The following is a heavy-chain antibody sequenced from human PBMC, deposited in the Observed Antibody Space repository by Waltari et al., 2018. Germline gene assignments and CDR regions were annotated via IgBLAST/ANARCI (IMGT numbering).Heavy chain of an antibody. V-gene: IGHV4-34*01. D-gene: IGHD3-9*01. CDR2: IYYSGST. CDR3: ARQAGSFYDILTGYYPSGGMDV. J-gene: IGHJ6*02. Sequence: QVQLQQWGAGLLKPSETLSLTCAVYGGSFSGYYWSWIRQPPGKGLEWIGSIYYSGSTYNNPSRKSRVTISVDTSKNQFSLKLSSVTAADTAVYYCARQAGSFYDILTGYYPSGGMDVWGQGTTVTVSS. CDR1: GGSFSGYY.